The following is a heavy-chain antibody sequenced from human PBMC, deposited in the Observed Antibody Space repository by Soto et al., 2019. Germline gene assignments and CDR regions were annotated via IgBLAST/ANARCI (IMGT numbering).Heavy chain of an antibody. D-gene: IGHD3-3*01. CDR1: GGSISSYY. CDR3: ARAYYDFWSGYSWHYYYGMDV. Sequence: SETLSLTCTVSGGSISSYYWSWIRQPPGKGLEWIGYIYYSGSTNYNPSLKSRVTISVDTSKNQFSLKLSSVTAADTAVYYCARAYYDFWSGYSWHYYYGMDVWGQGTPVTVSS. J-gene: IGHJ6*02. V-gene: IGHV4-59*01. CDR2: IYYSGST.